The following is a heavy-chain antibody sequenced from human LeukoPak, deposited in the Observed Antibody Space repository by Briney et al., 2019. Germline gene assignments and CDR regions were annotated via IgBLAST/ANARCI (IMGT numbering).Heavy chain of an antibody. CDR2: IYHSGST. J-gene: IGHJ6*03. D-gene: IGHD2-21*02. V-gene: IGHV4-59*08. CDR3: ARGDWGSPDYYYMDV. CDR1: GVSMSSYF. Sequence: SETLSLTCTVSGVSMSSYFWSWIRQPPGKGLEWIGYIYHSGSTDYNPSLKSRVTISIDTSKNQFSLKQSSVTAADTAVYYCARGDWGSPDYYYMDVWGKGTTVTISS.